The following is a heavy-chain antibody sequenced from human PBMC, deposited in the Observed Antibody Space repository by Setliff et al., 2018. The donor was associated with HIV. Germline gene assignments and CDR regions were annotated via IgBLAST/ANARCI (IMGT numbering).Heavy chain of an antibody. Sequence: GESLKISCKTSGYNFATYYITWVRQMPGKGLEWIGRINPGDSDTGYSPSFQGQVTISADKSISTTYLQWNSLKASDTAMYYCARIEGDWGAFDIWGQGTMVTVSS. J-gene: IGHJ3*02. CDR2: INPGDSDT. D-gene: IGHD3-16*01. CDR1: GYNFATYY. V-gene: IGHV5-51*01. CDR3: ARIEGDWGAFDI.